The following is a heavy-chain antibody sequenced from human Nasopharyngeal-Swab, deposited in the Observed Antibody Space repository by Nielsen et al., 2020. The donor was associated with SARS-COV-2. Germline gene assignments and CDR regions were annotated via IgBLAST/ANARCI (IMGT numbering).Heavy chain of an antibody. D-gene: IGHD3-10*01. CDR2: IDPTGSNI. J-gene: IGHJ4*02. CDR3: ARLNYYGSGSYFSLDY. V-gene: IGHV5-10-1*01. Sequence: VRQMPGKGLEWMGRIDPTGSNINYSPSFQGHVTISADKSISTAYLHWSSLKASDTAMYYCARLNYYGSGSYFSLDYWGQGTLVTVSS.